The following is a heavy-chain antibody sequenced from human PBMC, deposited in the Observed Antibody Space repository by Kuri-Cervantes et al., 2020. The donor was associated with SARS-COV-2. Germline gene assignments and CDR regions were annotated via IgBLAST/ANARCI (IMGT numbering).Heavy chain of an antibody. CDR3: ARRGINYEWHFDL. CDR2: IYPRDSDT. Sequence: KVSCKGSGYSFTIYWIGWVRQMPGRGLEWMGIIYPRDSDTRYSPSFQGQVTISADKSISTAYLQWSSLRASDTAMYYCARRGINYEWHFDLWGRGTLVTVSS. D-gene: IGHD4-11*01. V-gene: IGHV5-51*01. CDR1: GYSFTIYW. J-gene: IGHJ2*01.